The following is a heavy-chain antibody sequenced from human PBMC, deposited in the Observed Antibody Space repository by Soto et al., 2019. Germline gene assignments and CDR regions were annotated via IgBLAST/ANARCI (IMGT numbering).Heavy chain of an antibody. J-gene: IGHJ5*02. CDR2: VSYSGST. Sequence: SETLSLTCTVSGASITSGTYYWVWIRQPPGKGLEWIGTVSYSGSTYHNPSLKSRVTVSLDTSKSQFSLKMNSATAADTAVYYCARDQTTEGYNWLDPWGQGTLVTVSS. V-gene: IGHV4-39*02. D-gene: IGHD4-4*01. CDR3: ARDQTTEGYNWLDP. CDR1: GASITSGTYY.